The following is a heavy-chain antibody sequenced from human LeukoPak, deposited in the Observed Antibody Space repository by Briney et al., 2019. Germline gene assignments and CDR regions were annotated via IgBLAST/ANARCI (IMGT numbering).Heavy chain of an antibody. Sequence: SETLSLTCAVYGGSFSGYYWSWIRQPPGKGLEWIGSIYYSGGTYYNPSLKSRVTISVDTSKNQFSLKLSSVTAADTAVYYCARHNWNDVLNWFDPWGQGTLVTVSS. CDR3: ARHNWNDVLNWFDP. J-gene: IGHJ5*02. CDR1: GGSFSGYY. D-gene: IGHD1-20*01. V-gene: IGHV4-34*01. CDR2: IYYSGGT.